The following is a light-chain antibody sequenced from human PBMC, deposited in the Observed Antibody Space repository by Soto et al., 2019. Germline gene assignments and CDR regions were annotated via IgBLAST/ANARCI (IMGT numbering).Light chain of an antibody. Sequence: QSVRAQHGSVSGSPGQSITISCTGTSSDVGGYNFVSWYQQHPGKAPKLMIYEVSNRPSGVSNRFSGSKSGSTASLTISGLQAEDDADYYCSSYTSSSTLYVFGTGTKVTVL. CDR2: EVS. J-gene: IGLJ1*01. V-gene: IGLV2-14*01. CDR3: SSYTSSSTLYV. CDR1: SSDVGGYNF.